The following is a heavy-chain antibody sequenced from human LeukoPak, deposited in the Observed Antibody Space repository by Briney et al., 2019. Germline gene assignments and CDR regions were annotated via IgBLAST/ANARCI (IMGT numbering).Heavy chain of an antibody. CDR3: ARDVVQVVRTSWLLP. J-gene: IGHJ5*02. V-gene: IGHV4-34*01. D-gene: IGHD2-2*01. Sequence: SETLSLTCAAYGGSFSGYCLSWVRQPPGKGLEWIGEINHSGSTNYNPSLKSRVTISVDTSKNQFSLKLSSVTAADTAVYYCARDVVQVVRTSWLLPWRQGTLVTVSS. CDR2: INHSGST. CDR1: GGSFSGYC.